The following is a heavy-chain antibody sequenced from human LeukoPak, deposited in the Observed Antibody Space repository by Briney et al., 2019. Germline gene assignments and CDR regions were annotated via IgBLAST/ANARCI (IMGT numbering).Heavy chain of an antibody. CDR3: TRLWGDCGGDCYSRDF. D-gene: IGHD2-21*02. CDR2: IRTKASSYAT. CDR1: GFTFSGSV. Sequence: PGGSLKLSCAASGFTFSGSVMHWVRQASGRGLEWVGRIRTKASSYATAYAASVKGRFTISRDDSQNTAYLQMSSLRTEDTAVYYCTRLWGDCGGDCYSRDFWGQGTLVTVSS. J-gene: IGHJ4*02. V-gene: IGHV3-73*01.